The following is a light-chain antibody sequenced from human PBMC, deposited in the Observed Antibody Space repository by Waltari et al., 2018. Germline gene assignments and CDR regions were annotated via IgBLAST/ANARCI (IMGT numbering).Light chain of an antibody. Sequence: DTQMTQSPSSLSASVGDRVTVTCRASQSIGKSLNWYQQKSGQAPKLLIYTASTLQSGVPSRFSGSVSGTDFTLTISSLQPEDFATYYCQQSYTSPPYTFGQGTKLEI. J-gene: IGKJ2*01. CDR1: QSIGKS. V-gene: IGKV1-39*01. CDR2: TAS. CDR3: QQSYTSPPYT.